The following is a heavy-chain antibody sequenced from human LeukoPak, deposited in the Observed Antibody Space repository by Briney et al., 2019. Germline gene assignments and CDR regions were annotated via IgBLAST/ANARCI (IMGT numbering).Heavy chain of an antibody. CDR2: ISAYNGNT. Sequence: GASVKVSCKASGYTFTSYGISWVRQAPGQGLEWVGWISAYNGNTNYAQKLQGRVTMTTDTSTSTAYMELRSLRSDDTAVYYCARVWYYYGSGSYWGPSFDYWGQGTLVTVSS. CDR1: GYTFTSYG. CDR3: ARVWYYYGSGSYWGPSFDY. D-gene: IGHD3-10*01. J-gene: IGHJ4*02. V-gene: IGHV1-18*01.